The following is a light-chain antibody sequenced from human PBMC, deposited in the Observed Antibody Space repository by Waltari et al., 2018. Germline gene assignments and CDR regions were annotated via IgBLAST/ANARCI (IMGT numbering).Light chain of an antibody. V-gene: IGKV3-20*01. J-gene: IGKJ1*01. CDR2: GAS. CDR1: QSVSRA. Sequence: EIVLTQSPGTLSLSPGERVILSCRVSQSVSRALAWYQQKPGQAPRLLFYGASNRATGIPDRFIGNGSGTDFSLTISRLEPEDFAVYYCQHYVRLPVTFGQGTKVENK. CDR3: QHYVRLPVT.